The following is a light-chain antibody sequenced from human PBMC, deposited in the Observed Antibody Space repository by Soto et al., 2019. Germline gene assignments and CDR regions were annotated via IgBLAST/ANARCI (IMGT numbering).Light chain of an antibody. CDR1: QSVSSSY. V-gene: IGKV3-20*01. CDR2: GAS. CDR3: QQYGSSLWT. J-gene: IGKJ1*01. Sequence: EIVFTQSPGTLSLSPGERATLSCRASQSVSSSYLAWYQQKPGQAPRLLIYGASSRATGVPERFSGSGSGTDFTLTISRLEPEDFAVYYCQQYGSSLWTFGQGTKVDIK.